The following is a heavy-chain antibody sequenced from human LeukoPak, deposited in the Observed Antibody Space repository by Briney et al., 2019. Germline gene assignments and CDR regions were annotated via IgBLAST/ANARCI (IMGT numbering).Heavy chain of an antibody. D-gene: IGHD6-13*01. Sequence: SGGSLRLSCAASGFTVSSNYMSWVRQAPGKGLEWGSVIYNGGSTYYADSVKGRFTISRDNSKNTLYLQMNSLRVEDTAVYYCARGQQLVLGAFDIWGQGTMVTVSS. J-gene: IGHJ3*02. V-gene: IGHV3-53*01. CDR1: GFTVSSNY. CDR3: ARGQQLVLGAFDI. CDR2: IYNGGST.